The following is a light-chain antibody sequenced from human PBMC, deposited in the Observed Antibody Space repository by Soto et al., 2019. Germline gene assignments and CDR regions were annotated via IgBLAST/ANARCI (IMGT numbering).Light chain of an antibody. CDR1: SSDVGSYNL. Sequence: QSALTQPASVSGSPGQSITISCTGTSSDVGSYNLGSWYQQHPGKAPKLMIYEGSKRPSGVSDRFSGSKSGNTSSLTISGLQAEDEADYYCCAYAGMLFGNGTKLTVL. CDR3: CAYAGML. CDR2: EGS. J-gene: IGLJ1*01. V-gene: IGLV2-23*01.